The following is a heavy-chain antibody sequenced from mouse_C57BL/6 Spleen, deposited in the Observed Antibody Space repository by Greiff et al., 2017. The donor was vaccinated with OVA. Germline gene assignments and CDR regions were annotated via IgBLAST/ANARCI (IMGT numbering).Heavy chain of an antibody. D-gene: IGHD2-10*02. CDR1: GFTFSDYY. Sequence: EVKLVESEGGLVQPGSSMKLSCTASGFTFSDYYMAWVRQVPEKGLEWVANINYDGSSTYYLDSLKSRFIISRYNAKNILYLQMSSLKSEDTATYYCAREGSYGLYYFDYWGQGTTLTVSS. CDR3: AREGSYGLYYFDY. V-gene: IGHV5-16*01. CDR2: INYDGSST. J-gene: IGHJ2*01.